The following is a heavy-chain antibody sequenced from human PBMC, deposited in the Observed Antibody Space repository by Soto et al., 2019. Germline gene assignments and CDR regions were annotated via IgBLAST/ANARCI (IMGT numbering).Heavy chain of an antibody. D-gene: IGHD6-13*01. Sequence: EVQLVESGGGLVQPGGSLRLSCAASGFTFSSYDMHWVRQATGKGLEWVSAIGTAGDTYYPGSVKGRFTISRENAKNSLYLQMNSLRAEDTAVYYCARGGEVEQQLVSWYFDLWGRGTLVTVSS. CDR2: IGTAGDT. CDR1: GFTFSSYD. J-gene: IGHJ2*01. CDR3: ARGGEVEQQLVSWYFDL. V-gene: IGHV3-13*01.